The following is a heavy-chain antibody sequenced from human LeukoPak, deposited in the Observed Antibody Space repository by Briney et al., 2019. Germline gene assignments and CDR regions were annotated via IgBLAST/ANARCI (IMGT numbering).Heavy chain of an antibody. D-gene: IGHD6-19*01. V-gene: IGHV3-30*02. CDR1: GFTFSSYG. J-gene: IGHJ4*02. CDR3: ATESIAVAEGDY. Sequence: GGSLRLSCAASGFTFSSYGMHWVRQAPGKGLEWVAFIRYDGSNKCYADSVKGRFTISRDNSKNTLYLQMNSLRAEDTAVYYCATESIAVAEGDYWGQGTLVTVSS. CDR2: IRYDGSNK.